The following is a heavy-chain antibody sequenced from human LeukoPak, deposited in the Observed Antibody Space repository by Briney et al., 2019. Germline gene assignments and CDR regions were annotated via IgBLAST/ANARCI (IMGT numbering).Heavy chain of an antibody. Sequence: GGSLRLSCAASGFDFSIYSINWVRQAPGKGLEWISYISSTSRNIYFADSVKGRFTISRDNAKNSLYLQMNSLRAEDTAVYYCARDRGGSYSAIDYWGQGTLVTVSS. V-gene: IGHV3-48*04. J-gene: IGHJ4*02. CDR2: ISSTSRNI. D-gene: IGHD1-26*01. CDR1: GFDFSIYS. CDR3: ARDRGGSYSAIDY.